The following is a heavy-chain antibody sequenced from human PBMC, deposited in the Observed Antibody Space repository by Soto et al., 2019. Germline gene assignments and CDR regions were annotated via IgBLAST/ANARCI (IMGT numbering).Heavy chain of an antibody. CDR2: ISYDGSNK. CDR3: ARDLAGYYYGSSFDY. CDR1: GFTFSSYA. Sequence: QVQLVESGGGVVQPGRSLRLSCAASGFTFSSYAMHWVRQAPGKGLEWVAVISYDGSNKYYADSVKGRFTISRDNSKNTLYLQMNSLRAEDTAVYYCARDLAGYYYGSSFDYWGQGTLVTVSS. J-gene: IGHJ4*02. D-gene: IGHD3-10*01. V-gene: IGHV3-30-3*01.